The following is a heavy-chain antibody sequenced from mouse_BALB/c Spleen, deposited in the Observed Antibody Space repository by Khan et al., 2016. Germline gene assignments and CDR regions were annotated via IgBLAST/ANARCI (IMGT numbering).Heavy chain of an antibody. CDR1: GYTFTDYT. CDR2: FNPMSGYT. J-gene: IGHJ2*01. CDR3: ARGRHFDF. V-gene: IGHV1-4*02. Sequence: QIQLVQSAAELARPGASVKMSCRTSGYTFTDYTIHWLKQRPGQGLEWIGYFNPMSGYTEYSQSFTDKTTLTADKSSTRVYIQLTSLTSEDSAVYYCARGRHFDFWGQGTALTVSS.